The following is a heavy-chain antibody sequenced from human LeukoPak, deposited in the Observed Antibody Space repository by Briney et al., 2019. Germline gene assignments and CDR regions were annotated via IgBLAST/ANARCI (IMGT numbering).Heavy chain of an antibody. V-gene: IGHV1-69*05. D-gene: IGHD3-10*01. CDR3: MRDTMCRGVILHHDCHI. CDR2: IIPIFGTA. CDR1: GCTFSSYA. J-gene: IGHJ3*02. Sequence: GSSVKVSCMASGCTFSSYAISWVRQAPGQGLEWMGRIIPIFGTANYAQKFQGRVTITTHESISTASMELSSLSYEGTAVYYCMRDTMCRGVILHHDCHIWDRGTMVTVSS.